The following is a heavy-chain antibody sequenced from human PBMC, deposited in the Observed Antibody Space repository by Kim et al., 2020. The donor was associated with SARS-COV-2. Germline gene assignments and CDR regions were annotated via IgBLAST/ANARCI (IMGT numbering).Heavy chain of an antibody. CDR3: ASARYGD. Sequence: NSGNTGYAQKFQGRVTMTRNTSISTAYMELSSLRSEDTAVYYCASARYGDWGQGTLVTVSS. CDR2: NSGNT. V-gene: IGHV1-8*01. J-gene: IGHJ4*02. D-gene: IGHD4-17*01.